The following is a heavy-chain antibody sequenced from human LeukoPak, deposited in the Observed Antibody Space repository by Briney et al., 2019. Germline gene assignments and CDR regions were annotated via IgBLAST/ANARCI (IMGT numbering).Heavy chain of an antibody. CDR3: AKDFEVEGYDSSGYFDY. CDR1: GFTFSSYG. D-gene: IGHD3-22*01. Sequence: GGSLRLSCAASGFTFSSYGMHWVRQAPGKGLEWVAVISYDGSNKYYADSVKGRFTISRDNFKNTLYLQMNSLRAEDTAVYYCAKDFEVEGYDSSGYFDYWGQGTLVTVSS. V-gene: IGHV3-30*18. CDR2: ISYDGSNK. J-gene: IGHJ4*02.